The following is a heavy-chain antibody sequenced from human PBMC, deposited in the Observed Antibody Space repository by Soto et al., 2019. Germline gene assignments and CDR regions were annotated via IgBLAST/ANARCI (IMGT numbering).Heavy chain of an antibody. CDR2: ISAYNGNT. CDR3: ARDPSPNSSRYYSDY. Sequence: GASVKTSCKASGYTFTSYGISWVRQAPGQGLEWMGWISAYNGNTNYAQKLQGRVTMTTDTSTSTAYMELRSLRSDDTAVYYCARDPSPNSSRYYSDYWGQGTLVTVSS. J-gene: IGHJ4*02. CDR1: GYTFTSYG. V-gene: IGHV1-18*01. D-gene: IGHD3-22*01.